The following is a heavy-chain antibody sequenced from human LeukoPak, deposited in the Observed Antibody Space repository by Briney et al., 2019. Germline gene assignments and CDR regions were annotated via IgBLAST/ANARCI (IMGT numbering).Heavy chain of an antibody. CDR2: MNPNSGNT. CDR1: GYTFTSYD. CDR3: ARGGITIFGVVIGAFDH. D-gene: IGHD3-3*01. J-gene: IGHJ4*02. V-gene: IGHV1-8*01. Sequence: ASVKVSCKASGYTFTSYDINWVRQATGQGLEWMGWMNPNSGNTGYAQKFQGRVTMTRNTSISTAYMELSSLRSEDTAVYYCARGGITIFGVVIGAFDHWGQGTLVTVSS.